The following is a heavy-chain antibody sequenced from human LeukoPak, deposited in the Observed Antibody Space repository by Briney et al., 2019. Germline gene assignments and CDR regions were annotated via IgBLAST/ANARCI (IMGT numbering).Heavy chain of an antibody. Sequence: GGSLRLSCAASGFTFSSYWMHWVRQAPGKGLVWVSRINSDGSSTSYADSVKGRFTISRDNAKNTLYLQMNSLRAEDTAVYYCAKDLPGIAVAGTSGADYWGQGTLVTVSS. D-gene: IGHD6-19*01. V-gene: IGHV3-74*01. J-gene: IGHJ4*02. CDR2: INSDGSST. CDR1: GFTFSSYW. CDR3: AKDLPGIAVAGTSGADY.